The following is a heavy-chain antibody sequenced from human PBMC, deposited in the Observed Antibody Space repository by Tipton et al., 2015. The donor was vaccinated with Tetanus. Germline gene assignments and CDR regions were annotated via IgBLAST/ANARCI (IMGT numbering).Heavy chain of an antibody. V-gene: IGHV3-72*01. J-gene: IGHJ6*02. Sequence: GSLRLSCAASGFTFSDHYMDWVRKSPGKGLEWIGRIRKMANSYTTEYAASVKGRFTISRDDSKNSVILSMYSLEIEDTAVYYCARPRGNCDITTCSLYYCFGLDVWGRGTTVAVSS. CDR3: ARPRGNCDITTCSLYYCFGLDV. CDR2: IRKMANSYTT. D-gene: IGHD1-1*01. CDR1: GFTFSDHY.